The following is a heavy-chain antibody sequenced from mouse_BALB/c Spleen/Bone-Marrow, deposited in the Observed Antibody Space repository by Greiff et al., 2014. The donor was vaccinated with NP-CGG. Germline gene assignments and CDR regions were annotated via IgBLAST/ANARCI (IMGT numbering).Heavy chain of an antibody. D-gene: IGHD2-1*01. Sequence: EVMLVESGGGLVQPGGSLRVSCATSGFTFTDYYMSWVRQPPGKALEWLGFIRNKANGCTTEYSASVKGRFTISRDNSQSILYLQMNTLRAEDSATYYCARDKNYGSYWYFDVWGAGTTVTVSS. V-gene: IGHV7-3*02. CDR1: GFTFTDYY. J-gene: IGHJ1*01. CDR3: ARDKNYGSYWYFDV. CDR2: IRNKANGCTT.